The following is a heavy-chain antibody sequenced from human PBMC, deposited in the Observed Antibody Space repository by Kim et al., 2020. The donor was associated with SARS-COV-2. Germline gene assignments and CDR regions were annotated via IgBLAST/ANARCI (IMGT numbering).Heavy chain of an antibody. J-gene: IGHJ4*02. CDR3: ARAWFGEQLVQAYFVY. CDR2: ISSSSSTI. Sequence: GGSLRLSCAASGFTFSSYSMNWVRQAPGKGLEWVSYISSSSSTIYYADSVKGRFTISRDNAKNSLYLQMNSLRDEDTAVYYCARAWFGEQLVQAYFVYWGQGTLVTVSS. CDR1: GFTFSSYS. D-gene: IGHD6-13*01. V-gene: IGHV3-48*02.